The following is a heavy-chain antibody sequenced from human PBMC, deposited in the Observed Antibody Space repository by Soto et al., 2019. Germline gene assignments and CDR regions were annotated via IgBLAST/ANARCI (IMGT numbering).Heavy chain of an antibody. CDR2: ISPSTSHI. D-gene: IGHD2-15*01. V-gene: IGHV3-21*01. J-gene: IGHJ6*02. Sequence: EVHLVESGGGLVKPGGSLRLSCAVSGFTFSTCTMNWVRQAPGKGLEWVSSISPSTSHIYYAASVKGRFTISKDNPKNSLFLQLNSLPAEDTAVYYCSACSGGACHQNYGMDVWGQGTTVTVSS. CDR1: GFTFSTCT. CDR3: SACSGGACHQNYGMDV.